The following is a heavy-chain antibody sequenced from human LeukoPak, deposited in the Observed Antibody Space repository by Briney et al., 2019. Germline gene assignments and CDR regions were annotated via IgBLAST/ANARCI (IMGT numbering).Heavy chain of an antibody. CDR2: IYPGDSDT. D-gene: IGHD6-13*01. Sequence: GESLKTSCKGSGYSFTSYWIGWVRQMPGKGLEWMGIIYPGDSDTRYSPSFQGQVTTSADKSISTAYLQWSSLKASDTAMYYCARCARGSSCLYGYWGQGTLVTVSS. V-gene: IGHV5-51*01. CDR1: GYSFTSYW. CDR3: ARCARGSSCLYGY. J-gene: IGHJ4*02.